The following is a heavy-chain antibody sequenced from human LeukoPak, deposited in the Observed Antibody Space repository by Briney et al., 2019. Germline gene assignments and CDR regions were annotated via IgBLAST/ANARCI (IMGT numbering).Heavy chain of an antibody. Sequence: ASVKVSCKASGYTFTSYGISWVRQAPGQGLEWMGWISGYTGKTNSAQILQGRVTMTTDTSTSTAYMELRSLRSDDTAVYYCARDLPFYDILTGYLLPPLDYWGQGTLVTVSS. CDR2: ISGYTGKT. J-gene: IGHJ4*02. V-gene: IGHV1-18*01. CDR1: GYTFTSYG. CDR3: ARDLPFYDILTGYLLPPLDY. D-gene: IGHD3-9*01.